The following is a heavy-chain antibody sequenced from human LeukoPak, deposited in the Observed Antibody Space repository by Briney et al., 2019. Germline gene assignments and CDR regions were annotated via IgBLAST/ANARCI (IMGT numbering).Heavy chain of an antibody. D-gene: IGHD2-15*01. CDR1: GYSISSGYY. CDR3: ARDCSSSSCLSASDAFDI. CDR2: IYYSGST. V-gene: IGHV4-38-2*02. Sequence: PSENLSLTCAVSGYSISSGYYWGWIRQPPGKGLEWIGSIYYSGSTYYNPSLNSRVTISVDTSKNQFSLKLSSVTAADTAVYYCARDCSSSSCLSASDAFDIWGQGTMVTVSS. J-gene: IGHJ3*02.